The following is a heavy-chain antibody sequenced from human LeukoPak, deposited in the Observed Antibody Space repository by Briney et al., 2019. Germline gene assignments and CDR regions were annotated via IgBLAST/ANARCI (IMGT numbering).Heavy chain of an antibody. CDR2: IKSKTDGGTT. D-gene: IGHD6-19*01. CDR3: TTDPAGIAVAGTLMYWFDP. J-gene: IGHJ5*02. Sequence: GGYLRLSCAASGFTFSNAWMSWVRQAPGKGLEWVGRIKSKTDGGTTDYAAPVKGRFTISRDDSKNTLYLQMNSLKTEDTAVYYCTTDPAGIAVAGTLMYWFDPRGQGTLVTVSS. V-gene: IGHV3-15*01. CDR1: GFTFSNAW.